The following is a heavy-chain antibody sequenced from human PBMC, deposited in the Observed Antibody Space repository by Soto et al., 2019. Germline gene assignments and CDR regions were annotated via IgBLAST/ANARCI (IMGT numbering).Heavy chain of an antibody. D-gene: IGHD3-3*01. CDR3: AKDANYDFWSGYGPRGMDV. CDR2: ISGSGGAT. J-gene: IGHJ6*02. V-gene: IGHV3-23*01. CDR1: GFTFDNYA. Sequence: PGGSLSRSCAASGFTFDNYAMNWVRQAPGKGLEWVAHISGSGGATKYADSVKGRFSISKDNSKNTLYLQMNSLRAEDTAVYYCAKDANYDFWSGYGPRGMDVWGQGTTVTVSS.